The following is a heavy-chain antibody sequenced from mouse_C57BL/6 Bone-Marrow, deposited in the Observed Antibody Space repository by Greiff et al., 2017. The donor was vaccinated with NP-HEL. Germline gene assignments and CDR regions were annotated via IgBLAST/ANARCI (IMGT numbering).Heavy chain of an antibody. CDR1: GYAFTNYL. CDR3: ARGITTVVAHWYFDV. CDR2: INPGSGGT. Sequence: QVQLKQSGAELVRPGTSVKVSCKASGYAFTNYLIEWVKQRPGQGLEWIGVINPGSGGTNYNEKFKGKATLTADKSSSTAYMQLSSLTSEDSAVYFCARGITTVVAHWYFDVWGTGTTVTVSS. J-gene: IGHJ1*03. D-gene: IGHD1-1*01. V-gene: IGHV1-54*01.